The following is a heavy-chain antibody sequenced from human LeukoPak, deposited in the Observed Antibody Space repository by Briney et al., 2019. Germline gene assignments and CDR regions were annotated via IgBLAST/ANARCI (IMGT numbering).Heavy chain of an antibody. V-gene: IGHV3-33*06. CDR1: GFTFSSYG. CDR3: AKERLRDWGAFDI. Sequence: GGSLRLSCAASGFTFSSYGTHWVRQAPGKGLEWVAVIWYDGSNKYYADSVKGRFTISRDNSKNTLYLQMNSLRAEDTAVYYCAKERLRDWGAFDIWGQGTMVTVSS. CDR2: IWYDGSNK. J-gene: IGHJ3*02. D-gene: IGHD3/OR15-3a*01.